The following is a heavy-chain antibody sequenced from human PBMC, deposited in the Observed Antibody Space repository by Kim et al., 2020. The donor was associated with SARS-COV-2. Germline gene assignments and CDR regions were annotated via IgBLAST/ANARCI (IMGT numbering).Heavy chain of an antibody. D-gene: IGHD2-2*01. Sequence: SVKVSCKASGDTFSSYAISWVRQAPGQGLEWMGGIIPNFGTANYAQKFQGRVTITADASTSTAYMELSSLRSEDTAVYYCARVYCRSTSYSPLYYYGMDVWGQGTPVTVSS. V-gene: IGHV1-69*13. CDR1: GDTFSSYA. CDR2: IIPNFGTA. CDR3: ARVYCRSTSYSPLYYYGMDV. J-gene: IGHJ6*02.